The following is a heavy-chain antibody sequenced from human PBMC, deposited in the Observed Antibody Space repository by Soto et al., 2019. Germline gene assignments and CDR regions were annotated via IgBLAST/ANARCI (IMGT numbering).Heavy chain of an antibody. CDR3: ARDLTRYCSSTSCSNWFDP. CDR2: ISAYNGNT. CDR1: VYTFTSNG. J-gene: IGHJ5*02. D-gene: IGHD2-2*01. V-gene: IGHV1-18*01. Sequence: ASVKVSCKASVYTFTSNGISWVRQAPGQGLEWMGWISAYNGNTNYAQKLQGRVTMTTDTSTSTAYMELRSLRSDDTAVYYCARDLTRYCSSTSCSNWFDPWGQGALVTVSS.